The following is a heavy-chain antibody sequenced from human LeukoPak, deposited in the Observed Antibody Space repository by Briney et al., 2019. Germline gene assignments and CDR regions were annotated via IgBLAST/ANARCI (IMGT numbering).Heavy chain of an antibody. CDR1: GFTFSNYE. V-gene: IGHV3-48*03. CDR3: ARGHGSGWYYFDY. Sequence: GGSLRLSCAASGFTFSNYEMNWVRQAPGKGLEWVSYTSSSGSTIYYADSVKGRFTISRDNAKNSLYLQMNSLRAEDTAVYHCARGHGSGWYYFDYWGQGTLVTVSS. D-gene: IGHD6-19*01. J-gene: IGHJ4*02. CDR2: TSSSGSTI.